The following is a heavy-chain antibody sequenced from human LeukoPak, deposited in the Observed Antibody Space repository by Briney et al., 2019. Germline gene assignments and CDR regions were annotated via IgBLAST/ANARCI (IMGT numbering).Heavy chain of an antibody. D-gene: IGHD1-26*01. CDR3: ARGVLRSGSHSWYFDF. Sequence: GGSLRLSCAASGFTVSSNYMSWVRQAPGKGLEWVSVIYSGGSTYYADSVKGRFTISRDNSKNTLYLQMNSLRAEDTAVHYCARGVLRSGSHSWYFDFWSRGTLVTVSS. CDR2: IYSGGST. J-gene: IGHJ2*01. CDR1: GFTVSSNY. V-gene: IGHV3-53*01.